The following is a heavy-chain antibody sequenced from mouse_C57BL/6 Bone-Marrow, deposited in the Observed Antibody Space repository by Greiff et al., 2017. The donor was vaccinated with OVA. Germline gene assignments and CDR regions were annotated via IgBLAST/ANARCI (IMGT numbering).Heavy chain of an antibody. J-gene: IGHJ3*01. CDR3: ARRLYYYGPWLAY. Sequence: QVQLQQSGAELARPGASVKLSCKASGYTFTSYGISWVKQRTGQGLEWIGEIYPRSGNTYYNEKFKGKATLTADKSSSTAYMELRSLTSEDSAVYFCARRLYYYGPWLAYWGQGTLVTVSA. CDR1: GYTFTSYG. V-gene: IGHV1-81*01. D-gene: IGHD1-1*01. CDR2: IYPRSGNT.